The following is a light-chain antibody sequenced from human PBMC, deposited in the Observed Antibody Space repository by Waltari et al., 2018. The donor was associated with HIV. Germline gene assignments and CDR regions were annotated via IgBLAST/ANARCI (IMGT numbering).Light chain of an antibody. Sequence: IVMTQTPLSLFVTPGHPASISCKSNQSLLHSDGKTYLYWYLQKAGQPPQLLINEVSTRFSGVPDRFSGGGTGTDFSLKISRVEAEDVGIYYCMQSIELPLTFGGGTKVEIK. V-gene: IGKV2D-29*01. CDR1: QSLLHSDGKTY. CDR2: EVS. CDR3: MQSIELPLT. J-gene: IGKJ4*01.